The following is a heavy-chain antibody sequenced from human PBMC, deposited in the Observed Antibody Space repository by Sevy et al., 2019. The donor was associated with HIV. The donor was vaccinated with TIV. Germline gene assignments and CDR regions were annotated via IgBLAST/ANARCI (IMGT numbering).Heavy chain of an antibody. CDR3: ARLLGGGDWGAFDI. Sequence: SETLSLTCTVSGGSISSSSYYWGWIRQPPGKGLEWIGSIYYSGSTYYNPSLKSRVTISVDTSKNQFSLKLNTVTAADTAVYYYARLLGGGDWGAFDIWGQGTMVTVSS. V-gene: IGHV4-39*01. J-gene: IGHJ3*02. CDR2: IYYSGST. D-gene: IGHD2-21*02. CDR1: GGSISSSSYY.